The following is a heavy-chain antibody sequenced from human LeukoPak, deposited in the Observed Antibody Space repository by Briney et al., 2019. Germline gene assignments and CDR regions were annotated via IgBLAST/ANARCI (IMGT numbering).Heavy chain of an antibody. Sequence: SETLSLTCAVYGGSFSGYYWSWIRQPPGKGLEWIGEINHSGSTNYNPSLKSRVTISVDTSKNQFSLKLSSVTAADTAVYYCAREDSYYYSSGSYSILDYWGQGTLVTVSS. J-gene: IGHJ4*02. CDR1: GGSFSGYY. CDR2: INHSGST. V-gene: IGHV4-34*01. CDR3: AREDSYYYSSGSYSILDY. D-gene: IGHD3-10*01.